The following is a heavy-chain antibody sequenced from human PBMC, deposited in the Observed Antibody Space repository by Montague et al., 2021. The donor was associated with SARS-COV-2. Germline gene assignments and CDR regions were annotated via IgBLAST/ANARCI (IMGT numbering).Heavy chain of an antibody. D-gene: IGHD3-22*01. Sequence: SETLSLTCTVSGGSISSSSYYWGWIRQPPGKRLEWIGSIYYTGSTYYNPSLKSRVTISVDTSKNQFSLKLSSVTAADTAVYYCARDTRIAMLVVVTRYGLDVWGQGTTVTVS. J-gene: IGHJ6*02. V-gene: IGHV4-39*07. CDR1: GGSISSSSYY. CDR3: ARDTRIAMLVVVTRYGLDV. CDR2: IYYTGST.